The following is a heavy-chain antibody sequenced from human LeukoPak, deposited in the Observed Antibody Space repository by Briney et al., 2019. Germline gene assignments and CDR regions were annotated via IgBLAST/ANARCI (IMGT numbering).Heavy chain of an antibody. J-gene: IGHJ6*02. D-gene: IGHD1-1*01. Sequence: GGSLRLSCAASGFTFSSYATHWVRQAPGKGLEWVAVISYDGSNKYYADSVKGRFTISRDNSKNTLYLQMNSLRAEDTAVYYCARVGTYYYYYGMDVWGQGTTVTVSS. CDR2: ISYDGSNK. CDR1: GFTFSSYA. V-gene: IGHV3-30-3*01. CDR3: ARVGTYYYYYGMDV.